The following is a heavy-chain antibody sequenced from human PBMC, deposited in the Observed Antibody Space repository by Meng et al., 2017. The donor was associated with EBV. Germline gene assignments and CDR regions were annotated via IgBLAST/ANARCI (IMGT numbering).Heavy chain of an antibody. CDR2: IYYSGST. D-gene: IGHD4-17*01. CDR3: ARGRYYGDYFWFDP. CDR1: GGSVSSGSYS. Sequence: VQLQQPGPGLVKPSATLSLTCTVSGGSVSSGSYSWSWIRQPPGKGLEWIGYIYYSGSTNYNPSLKSRVTISVDTSKNQFSLKLSAVTAADTAVYYCARGRYYGDYFWFDPWGQGTLVTVSS. V-gene: IGHV4-61*01. J-gene: IGHJ5*02.